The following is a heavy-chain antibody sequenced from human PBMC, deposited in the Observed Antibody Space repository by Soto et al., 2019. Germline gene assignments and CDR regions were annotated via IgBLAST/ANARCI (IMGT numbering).Heavy chain of an antibody. J-gene: IGHJ4*02. Sequence: EVQLVESGGGWVQPGRSLRLSCAASGFTFDVYAMHGVRQAPGKGREWVSGINYNSGSVGYADSVKGRFTISRDNAKNSLHLQMNSLRAEDTAVYYCAKDISLRGWVYLVVEYWGQGTLVTVSP. CDR1: GFTFDVYA. D-gene: IGHD6-13*01. CDR3: AKDISLRGWVYLVVEY. V-gene: IGHV3-9*01. CDR2: INYNSGSV.